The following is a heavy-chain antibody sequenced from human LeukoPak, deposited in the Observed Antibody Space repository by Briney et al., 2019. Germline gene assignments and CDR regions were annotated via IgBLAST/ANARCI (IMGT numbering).Heavy chain of an antibody. J-gene: IGHJ5*02. CDR1: GFTFDDYG. D-gene: IGHD6-6*01. CDR3: ARGSRSTWFDP. V-gene: IGHV3-20*01. Sequence: PGGSLRLSCAASGFTFDDYGMSWVRQAPGKGLEWVSGINWNGSSTGYADSVKGRFTISRDNAKNSLYLQMNSLRAEDTALYHCARGSRSTWFDPWGQGTLVTVSS. CDR2: INWNGSST.